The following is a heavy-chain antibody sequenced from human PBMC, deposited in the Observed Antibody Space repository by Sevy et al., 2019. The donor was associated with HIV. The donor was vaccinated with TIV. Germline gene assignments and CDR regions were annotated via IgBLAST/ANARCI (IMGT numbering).Heavy chain of an antibody. CDR3: ARFGSYRLAYYGMDV. D-gene: IGHD3-9*01. Sequence: GESPKISCKGSGYSFSNYWIGWVRQMPGKGLELMGIIYPGDSDTRYSPSFQGQVTISVDKSSSTAYLQWSRLRASDTAMYYCARFGSYRLAYYGMDVWGQGTTVTVSS. V-gene: IGHV5-51*01. CDR2: IYPGDSDT. CDR1: GYSFSNYW. J-gene: IGHJ6*02.